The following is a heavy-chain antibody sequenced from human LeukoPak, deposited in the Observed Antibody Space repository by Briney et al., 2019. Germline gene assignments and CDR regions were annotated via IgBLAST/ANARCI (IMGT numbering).Heavy chain of an antibody. Sequence: SETLSLTCAVYGGSFSGYYWSWIRQPPGKGLEWIGEINHSGSTNYNPSLKSRVTISVDTSKNQFSLKLSSVTAADTAVYYCARAVAGNDFWGQGTLVTVSS. CDR2: INHSGST. CDR1: GGSFSGYY. V-gene: IGHV4-34*01. CDR3: ARAVAGNDF. J-gene: IGHJ4*02. D-gene: IGHD6-19*01.